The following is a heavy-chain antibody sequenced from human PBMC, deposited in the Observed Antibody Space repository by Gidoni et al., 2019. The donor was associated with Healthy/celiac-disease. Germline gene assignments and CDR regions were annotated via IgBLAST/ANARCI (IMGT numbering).Heavy chain of an antibody. CDR3: ARFCGGDCYSWDDY. D-gene: IGHD2-21*01. CDR1: GGSYTSGDYY. Sequence: QVQLQESGPGLVKPSQTLSLTCTVSGGSYTSGDYYSSWIRQPPGKGLEWRGYIYYSGSTYYNRSLKSRVTISVDTSKNQFSLKLSSVTASDTAVYYCARFCGGDCYSWDDYWGQGTLVTVSS. V-gene: IGHV4-30-4*01. CDR2: IYYSGST. J-gene: IGHJ4*02.